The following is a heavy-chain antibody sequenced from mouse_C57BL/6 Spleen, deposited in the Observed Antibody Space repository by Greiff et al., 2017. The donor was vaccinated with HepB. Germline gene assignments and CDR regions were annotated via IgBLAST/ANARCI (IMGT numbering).Heavy chain of an antibody. CDR1: GYTFTSYW. J-gene: IGHJ2*01. Sequence: QVQLKQPGAELVKPGASVKLSCKASGYTFTSYWMHWVKQRPGQGLEWIGMIHPNSGSTNYNEKFKSKATLTVDKSSSTAYMQLSSLTSEDSAVYYCARWGITTVVADYFGYWGQGTTLTVSS. V-gene: IGHV1-64*01. CDR2: IHPNSGST. CDR3: ARWGITTVVADYFGY. D-gene: IGHD1-1*01.